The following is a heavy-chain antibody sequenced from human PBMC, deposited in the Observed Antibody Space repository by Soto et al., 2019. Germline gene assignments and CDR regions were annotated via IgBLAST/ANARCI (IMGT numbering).Heavy chain of an antibody. V-gene: IGHV4-39*01. J-gene: IGHJ5*02. Sequence: PSETLSLTCSVSGGSIGSSSYYFGWIRQPPGKGLEWIGSLYYTGTTYYNSSLKRRVTISADKSQNQFSLRLSSVTAADTAVYYCGAYCSRTYRYDWFDPWGQGTLVTVSS. CDR2: LYYTGTT. CDR3: GAYCSRTYRYDWFDP. CDR1: GGSIGSSSYY. D-gene: IGHD2-2*01.